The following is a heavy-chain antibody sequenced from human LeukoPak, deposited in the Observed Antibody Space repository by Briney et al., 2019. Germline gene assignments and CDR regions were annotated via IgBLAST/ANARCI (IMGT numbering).Heavy chain of an antibody. CDR2: IYYSGST. Sequence: PSGTLSLTCAVSGGSISSSNWWSWVRQPPGKGLEWIGSIYYSGSTYYNPSLKSRVTISVDTSKNQFSLKLSSVTAADTAVYYCARTAGGWYGGGRFDYWGQGTLVTVSS. V-gene: IGHV4-4*02. CDR3: ARTAGGWYGGGRFDY. D-gene: IGHD6-19*01. CDR1: GGSISSSNW. J-gene: IGHJ4*02.